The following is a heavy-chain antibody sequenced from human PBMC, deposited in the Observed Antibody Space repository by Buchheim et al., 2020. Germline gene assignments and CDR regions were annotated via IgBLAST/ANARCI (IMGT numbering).Heavy chain of an antibody. J-gene: IGHJ1*01. Sequence: QVQLQQWGAGLLKPSETLSLTCAVYGGSFSGYYWSWIRQPPGKGLEWIGEIHHSGSTNYNPSLKSRVTISVDTSKNQFSLKLSSVTAADTAVYYCARGRRNAIYSSSWYVYFQHWGQGTL. CDR2: IHHSGST. V-gene: IGHV4-34*01. CDR3: ARGRRNAIYSSSWYVYFQH. CDR1: GGSFSGYY. D-gene: IGHD6-13*01.